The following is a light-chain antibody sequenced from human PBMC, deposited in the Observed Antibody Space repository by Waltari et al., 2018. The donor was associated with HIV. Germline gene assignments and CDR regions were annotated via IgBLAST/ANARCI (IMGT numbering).Light chain of an antibody. CDR2: LGS. CDR1: QSLVHTDGRSC. Sequence: EIVMTQSPLSLTVTPGEPASIYCKSSQSLVHTDGRSCLDWYLQKPGQSPQLLIYLGSKRASGVPERFSGSGSGRDFTLKISAVAPEDVGTYYCMQALQTPTFGQGTRVEVK. V-gene: IGKV2-28*01. CDR3: MQALQTPT. J-gene: IGKJ1*01.